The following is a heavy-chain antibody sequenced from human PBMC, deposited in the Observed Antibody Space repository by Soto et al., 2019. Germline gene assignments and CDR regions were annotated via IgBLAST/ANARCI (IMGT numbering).Heavy chain of an antibody. CDR2: IYPGDSDT. CDR3: AREDHRYKWNYARYAMDV. J-gene: IGHJ6*02. D-gene: IGHD1-7*01. Sequence: GESLKLSCKGSGYSFTSYWIGWVRQMPGKGLEWMGIIYPGDSDTRYSPSFQGQVTISADKSISTAYLQWSSLKASDTAMYYCAREDHRYKWNYARYAMDVWGQGTTVTVSS. CDR1: GYSFTSYW. V-gene: IGHV5-51*01.